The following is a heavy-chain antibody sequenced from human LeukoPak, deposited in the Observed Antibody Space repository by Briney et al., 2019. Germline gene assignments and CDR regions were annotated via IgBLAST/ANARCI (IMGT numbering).Heavy chain of an antibody. V-gene: IGHV4-39*07. CDR2: INHSGST. CDR1: GGSISSSSYY. D-gene: IGHD3-9*01. CDR3: ASYMYYDILTGYYTGDDAFDI. Sequence: PSETLSLTCTVSGGSISSSSYYWSWIRQPPGKGLEWIGEINHSGSTNYNPSLKSRVTISVDTSKNQFSLKLSSVTAADTAVYYCASYMYYDILTGYYTGDDAFDIWGQGTMVTVSS. J-gene: IGHJ3*02.